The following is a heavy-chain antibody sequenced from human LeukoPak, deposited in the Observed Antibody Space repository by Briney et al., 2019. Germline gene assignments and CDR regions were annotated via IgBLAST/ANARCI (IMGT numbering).Heavy chain of an antibody. D-gene: IGHD3-10*01. CDR3: ARDRKGATGGFDY. CDR1: GYTFTGYY. J-gene: IGHJ4*02. CDR2: ISAYNGNT. Sequence: ASVKVSCKASGYTFTGYYMHWVRQAPGQGLEWMGWISAYNGNTNYAQKLQGRVTMTTDTSTSTAYMELRSLRSDDTAVYYCARDRKGATGGFDYWGQGTLVTVSS. V-gene: IGHV1-18*04.